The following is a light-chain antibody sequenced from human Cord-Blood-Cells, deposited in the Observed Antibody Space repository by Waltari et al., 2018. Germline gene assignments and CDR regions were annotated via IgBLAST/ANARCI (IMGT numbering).Light chain of an antibody. CDR3: CSYAGSSTVV. CDR1: SSDVGRDNL. V-gene: IGLV2-23*01. CDR2: EGS. Sequence: QSALTQPASGSGAPGQSITIPCTGTSSDVGRDNLVSWYQQHPGKAPKLMIYEGSKRPSGVSNRFSGSKSGNTASLTISGLQAEDEADYYCCSYAGSSTVVFGGGTKLTVL. J-gene: IGLJ2*01.